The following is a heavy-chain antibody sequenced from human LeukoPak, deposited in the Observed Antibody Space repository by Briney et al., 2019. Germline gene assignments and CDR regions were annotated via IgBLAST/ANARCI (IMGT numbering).Heavy chain of an antibody. J-gene: IGHJ4*02. D-gene: IGHD2-2*01. Sequence: VASVTVSCTASGYTFTNYGMSWVRQAPGQGLEWMGWISAYNGNTIYAQKVQGRVTMTTDTSTSTAYMELRSLRSDDTAVYYCARVPSFQPLDYWGQGTLVTVSS. CDR1: GYTFTNYG. CDR2: ISAYNGNT. CDR3: ARVPSFQPLDY. V-gene: IGHV1-18*01.